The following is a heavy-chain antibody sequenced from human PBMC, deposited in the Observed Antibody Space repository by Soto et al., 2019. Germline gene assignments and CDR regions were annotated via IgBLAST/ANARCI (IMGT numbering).Heavy chain of an antibody. CDR3: ARDGSGWSSDH. CDR1: GFTFSACS. V-gene: IGHV3-21*01. J-gene: IGHJ4*02. CDR2: ISSNSRYI. D-gene: IGHD6-19*01. Sequence: EVQLVESGGGLVKPGGSLRLSCAVSGFTFSACSMNWVRQAPGKGLEWVSSISSNSRYIYYADSVKGRFTVSRDNAKNRLYRQLHSRRAEDPAVYYCARDGSGWSSDHWGQGPLVTVSS.